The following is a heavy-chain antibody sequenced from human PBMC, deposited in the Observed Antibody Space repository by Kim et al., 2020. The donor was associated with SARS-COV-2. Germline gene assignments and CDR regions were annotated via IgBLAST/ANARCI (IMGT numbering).Heavy chain of an antibody. D-gene: IGHD4-4*01. J-gene: IGHJ6*02. Sequence: GGSLRLSCAASGFTVSSNYMSWVRQAPGKGLEWVSVIYSGGSTYYADSVKGRFTISRDNSKNTLYLQMNSLRAEDTAVYYCARATFSNYVLGVSYYYYGMDVWGQGTTVTVSS. CDR3: ARATFSNYVLGVSYYYYGMDV. V-gene: IGHV3-53*01. CDR2: IYSGGST. CDR1: GFTVSSNY.